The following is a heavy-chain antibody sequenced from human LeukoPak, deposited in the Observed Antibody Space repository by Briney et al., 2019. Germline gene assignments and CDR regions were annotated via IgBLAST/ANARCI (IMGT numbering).Heavy chain of an antibody. CDR3: ARVVLYYSYMDV. Sequence: PGGSLRLSCAASGFTFSRHWMTWVRQAPGKGLEWVANIKEDGSEKYYVDSVKGRFTISRDNAKNSLYLQMNSLRAEDTAVYYCARVVLYYSYMDVWGKGTTVTVSS. D-gene: IGHD6-13*01. CDR2: IKEDGSEK. V-gene: IGHV3-7*01. CDR1: GFTFSRHW. J-gene: IGHJ6*03.